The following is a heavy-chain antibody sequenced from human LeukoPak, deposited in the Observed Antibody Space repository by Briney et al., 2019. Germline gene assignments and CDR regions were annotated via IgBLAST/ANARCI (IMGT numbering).Heavy chain of an antibody. CDR2: ITGNGANT. CDR3: ARDYDGSEDY. D-gene: IGHD3-10*01. CDR1: GFTFSSYG. Sequence: PGGSLRLSCAASGFTFSSYGMSWVRQAPGKGLEWVSAITGNGANTFYADSVKGRFTISRDNAKNSLYLQMNSLRAEDTAVYYCARDYDGSEDYWGQGTLVTVSS. J-gene: IGHJ4*02. V-gene: IGHV3-23*01.